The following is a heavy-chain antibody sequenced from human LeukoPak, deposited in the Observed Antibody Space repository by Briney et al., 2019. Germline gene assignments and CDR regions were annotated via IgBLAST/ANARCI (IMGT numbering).Heavy chain of an antibody. Sequence: SETLSLTCAVYGGSFSGYYWSWIRQPPGKGLEWIGEINHSGSTNYNLSLKSRVTISVDTSKNQCSPKLSSVTAADTAVYYCARACLEPTYDFWSGYYRPCFDYWGQGPLVPVSS. J-gene: IGHJ4*02. CDR3: ARACLEPTYDFWSGYYRPCFDY. CDR1: GGSFSGYY. CDR2: INHSGST. V-gene: IGHV4-34*01. D-gene: IGHD3-3*01.